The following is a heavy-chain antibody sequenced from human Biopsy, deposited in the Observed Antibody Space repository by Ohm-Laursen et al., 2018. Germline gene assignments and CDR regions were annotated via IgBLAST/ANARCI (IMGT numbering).Heavy chain of an antibody. J-gene: IGHJ6*02. CDR2: NIPILGTG. V-gene: IGHV1-69*06. D-gene: IGHD2/OR15-2a*01. CDR1: GGTFSNYG. CDR3: ARATNSTGWPYYYFYGMDV. Sequence: EASVKVSCKAPGGTFSNYGVNWVRQAPGQGLEWLGGNIPILGTGNYAQKFQDRVTVAADTSTSTATMELRSLRSDDTAVYYCARATNSTGWPYYYFYGMDVWGQGTTVTVSS.